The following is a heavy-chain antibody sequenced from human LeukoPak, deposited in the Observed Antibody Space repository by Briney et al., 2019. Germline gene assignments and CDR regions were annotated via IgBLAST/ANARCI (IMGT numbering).Heavy chain of an antibody. CDR3: AKWGDYDVLTGYYVSDY. CDR1: GVTFSNYA. CDR2: ITGSGGNT. D-gene: IGHD3-9*01. Sequence: PGGSLRLSCVASGVTFSNYAMSWVRQAPGKGLEWVSAITGSGGNTYYADSVKGRFTISRDNSKNTVFLQMNSLRAEDTAVYYCAKWGDYDVLTGYYVSDYWGQGTLVTVSS. J-gene: IGHJ4*02. V-gene: IGHV3-23*01.